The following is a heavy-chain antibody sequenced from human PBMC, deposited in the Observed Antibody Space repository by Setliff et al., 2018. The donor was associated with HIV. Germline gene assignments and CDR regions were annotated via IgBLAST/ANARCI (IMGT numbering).Heavy chain of an antibody. J-gene: IGHJ5*02. CDR3: ARDFCSSTTCTNWFHP. Sequence: SETLSLTCAVSGDSISSGGYSWNWIRQPPGKGLEWIGYIYHSGSTSYNPSLKSRVAISVDTSKNQFSLNLSSVTAADTAVYYCARDFCSSTTCTNWFHPWGQGTLVTVSS. D-gene: IGHD2-2*01. CDR1: GDSISSGGYS. CDR2: IYHSGST. V-gene: IGHV4-30-2*01.